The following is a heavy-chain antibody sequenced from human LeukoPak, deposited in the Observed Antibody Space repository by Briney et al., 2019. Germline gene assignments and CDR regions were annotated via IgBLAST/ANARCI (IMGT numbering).Heavy chain of an antibody. CDR1: GFTFSSYE. V-gene: IGHV3-48*03. CDR3: ATTRRLRLDPAPEYFQH. CDR2: ISSSGSTI. Sequence: GGSLRLSCAASGFTFSSYEMNWVRQAPGKGLEWVSYISSSGSTIYYADSVKGRFTISRDNAKNSLYLQMNSLRAEDTAGYYCATTRRLRLDPAPEYFQHWGQGTLVTVSS. J-gene: IGHJ1*01.